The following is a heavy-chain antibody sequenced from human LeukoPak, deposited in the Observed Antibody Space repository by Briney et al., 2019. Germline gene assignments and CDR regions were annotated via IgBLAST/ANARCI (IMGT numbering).Heavy chain of an antibody. CDR1: GFTFSSYG. CDR2: IRYDGSNK. V-gene: IGHV3-30*02. CDR3: AKLNGVVILDMDV. D-gene: IGHD3-3*01. J-gene: IGHJ6*03. Sequence: GGSLRLSCAASGFTFSSYGMHWVRQAPGKGREWVAFIRYDGSNKYYADSVKGRFIISRDNSKNTLYLQMNSLRAEDTAVYYCAKLNGVVILDMDVWGKGTTVTVSS.